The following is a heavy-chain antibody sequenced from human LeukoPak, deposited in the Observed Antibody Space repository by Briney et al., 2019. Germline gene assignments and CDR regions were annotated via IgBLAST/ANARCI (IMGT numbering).Heavy chain of an antibody. CDR1: GFSFSSYN. V-gene: IGHV3-21*01. J-gene: IGHJ4*02. CDR2: ISSTSTYI. CDR3: ARARSAGSYYFDY. D-gene: IGHD1-26*01. Sequence: SGGSLRLSCAAPGFSFSSYNFNWVRQAPGKGLEWVSSISSTSTYIYYADSVKGRFTISRDNAKNSLYLQMNSLRAEDTAVYYCARARSAGSYYFDYWGQGTLVTVSS.